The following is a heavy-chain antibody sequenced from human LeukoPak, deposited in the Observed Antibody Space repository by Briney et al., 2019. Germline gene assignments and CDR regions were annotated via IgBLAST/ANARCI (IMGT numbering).Heavy chain of an antibody. CDR1: GFTVSSNY. V-gene: IGHV3-53*01. CDR3: ARVARYNWFDP. CDR2: IYSGGGT. J-gene: IGHJ5*02. Sequence: GGSLRLSCAACGFTVSSNYMSWVRQDPGKGLEWVSVIYSGGGTYYTDSVKGRFTISRDSSKNTLYLQMNSLRAEDTAVYYCARVARYNWFDPWGQGTLVTVSS.